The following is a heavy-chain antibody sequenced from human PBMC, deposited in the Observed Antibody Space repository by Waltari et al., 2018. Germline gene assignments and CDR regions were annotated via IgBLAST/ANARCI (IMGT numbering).Heavy chain of an antibody. D-gene: IGHD4-17*01. CDR3: ARGLSIRAMTMVVTIDY. CDR2: IKQDGSEK. Sequence: EVQLVESGGGLVQPGGSLRLSCAASGFTFSTYWMTGVRQAPGKGLEWVASIKQDGSEKDYVDAVKGRFTISRDNAKNSLYLQMNSLRDEDTAVYYCARGLSIRAMTMVVTIDYWGQGTLVTVSS. CDR1: GFTFSTYW. V-gene: IGHV3-7*01. J-gene: IGHJ4*02.